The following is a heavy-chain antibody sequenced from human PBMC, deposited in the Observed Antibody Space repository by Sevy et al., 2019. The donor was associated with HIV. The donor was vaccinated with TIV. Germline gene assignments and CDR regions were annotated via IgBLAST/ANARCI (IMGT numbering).Heavy chain of an antibody. CDR2: ISYDGSNK. CDR3: AKESLPYGSGWPFDY. D-gene: IGHD6-19*01. V-gene: IGHV3-30*18. Sequence: GGSLRLSCAASGFTFSSYGMHWVRQAPGKGLEWVAVISYDGSNKYYADSVKGRFTISRDNSKNTLYLQMNSLRAEDTAVYYCAKESLPYGSGWPFDYWGQGTLVTVSS. CDR1: GFTFSSYG. J-gene: IGHJ4*02.